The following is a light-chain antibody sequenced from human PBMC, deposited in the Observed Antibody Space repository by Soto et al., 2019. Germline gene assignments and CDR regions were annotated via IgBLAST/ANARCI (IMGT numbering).Light chain of an antibody. CDR1: QSVSRN. CDR3: QQDKNWPPIT. Sequence: DIVMTQSPATLSVSPGERVTLSCRASQSVSRNLAWYQQKPGQPPRLLIFGASTRANGIPARFSGSGSGTEFTLTISSLQSEDFAVSYCQQDKNWPPITFGQGTRLEVK. CDR2: GAS. V-gene: IGKV3D-15*01. J-gene: IGKJ5*01.